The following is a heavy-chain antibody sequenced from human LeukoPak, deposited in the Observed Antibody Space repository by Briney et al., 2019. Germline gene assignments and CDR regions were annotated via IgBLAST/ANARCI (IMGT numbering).Heavy chain of an antibody. V-gene: IGHV3-23*01. CDR3: ASSRYSYGYFYYYYMDV. J-gene: IGHJ6*03. Sequence: SGGSLRLSCAASGFTFSSYEMNWVRQAPGKGLEWVSAISGSGGSTYYADSVKGRFTISRDNSKNTLYLQMNSLRAEDTAVYYCASSRYSYGYFYYYYMDVWGKGTTVTISS. CDR1: GFTFSSYE. CDR2: ISGSGGST. D-gene: IGHD5-18*01.